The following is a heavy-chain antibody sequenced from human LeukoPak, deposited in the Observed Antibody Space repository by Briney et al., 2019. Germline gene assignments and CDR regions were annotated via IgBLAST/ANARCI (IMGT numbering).Heavy chain of an antibody. Sequence: SETLSLTCTVSGGSIRSYYWSWIRQPAGKGLEWIGHIYGSGTTNYNPSLKSRVAMSVDTSKNQLSLKLSSVTAADTAVYYCARALPYYDFWSGGGGYGMDVWGQGTTVTVSS. CDR3: ARALPYYDFWSGGGGYGMDV. CDR2: IYGSGTT. CDR1: GGSIRSYY. D-gene: IGHD3-3*01. V-gene: IGHV4-4*07. J-gene: IGHJ6*02.